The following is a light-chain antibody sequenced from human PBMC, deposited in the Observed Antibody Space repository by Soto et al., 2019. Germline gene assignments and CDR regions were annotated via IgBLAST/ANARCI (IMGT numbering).Light chain of an antibody. CDR3: QAWDSNTVA. Sequence: SSELTQPPSVSVSPGQTATITCSGDKLGDKFASWYQQRPGRSPILVIYQDTKRPPGIPERFSGSNSGNTATLTISGTQAMDEADYYCQAWDSNTVAFGGGTKLTVL. CDR2: QDT. V-gene: IGLV3-1*01. J-gene: IGLJ2*01. CDR1: KLGDKF.